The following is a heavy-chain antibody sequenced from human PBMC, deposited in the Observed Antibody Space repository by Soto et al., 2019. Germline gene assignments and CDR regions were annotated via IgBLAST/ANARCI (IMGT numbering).Heavy chain of an antibody. CDR1: GGSISSYY. J-gene: IGHJ4*02. Sequence: SETLSLTCTVSGGSISSYYWSWIRQPPGKGLEWIGYIYYSGSTNYNPSLKSRVTISVDTSKNQSSLKLSSVTAADTAVYYCARLSSGWYGGLDYCGQGTLVTVSS. D-gene: IGHD6-19*01. CDR2: IYYSGST. V-gene: IGHV4-59*01. CDR3: ARLSSGWYGGLDY.